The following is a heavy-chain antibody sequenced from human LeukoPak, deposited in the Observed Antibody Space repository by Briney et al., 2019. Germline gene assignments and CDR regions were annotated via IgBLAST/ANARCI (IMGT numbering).Heavy chain of an antibody. V-gene: IGHV3-23*01. Sequence: GGSLRLSCAASGFTFSSYAMSWVRQAPGKGLEWVSAISGSGGSTYYADSVKGRFTISRDNSKNTLYLQLNSLRAEDTAVYYCAKLSGSHYYYYFMNVWGKGTTVTVSS. D-gene: IGHD1-26*01. CDR2: ISGSGGST. CDR1: GFTFSSYA. J-gene: IGHJ6*03. CDR3: AKLSGSHYYYYFMNV.